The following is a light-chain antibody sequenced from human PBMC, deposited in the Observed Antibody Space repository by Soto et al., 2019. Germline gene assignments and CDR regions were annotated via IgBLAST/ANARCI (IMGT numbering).Light chain of an antibody. Sequence: DIQMTQSTSSLSASVGDRVTITCRASQSVNRYLNWYQQKPGKDPKLLISAASSLQGGVPSRFSGSGSATDFSRTICGLQPDDFSTYFCQQSDNTPWAFGQGTKVDSK. V-gene: IGKV1-39*01. CDR2: AAS. J-gene: IGKJ1*01. CDR3: QQSDNTPWA. CDR1: QSVNRY.